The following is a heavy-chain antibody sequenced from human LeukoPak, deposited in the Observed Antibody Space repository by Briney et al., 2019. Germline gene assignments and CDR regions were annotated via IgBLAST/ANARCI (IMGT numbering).Heavy chain of an antibody. CDR3: STLTSRGLSDS. J-gene: IGHJ4*02. V-gene: IGHV3-49*03. CDR1: GFTFSDFT. Sequence: GGSLRLSCSASGFTFSDFTMSWFRQSPGQGLEWVGFIRSKIYGGAPEHAASVAARFTISRDDSNSIAYLQMNSLKSEDTAVYYCSTLTSRGLSDSWGQGTLVTVSS. D-gene: IGHD4-11*01. CDR2: IRSKIYGGAP.